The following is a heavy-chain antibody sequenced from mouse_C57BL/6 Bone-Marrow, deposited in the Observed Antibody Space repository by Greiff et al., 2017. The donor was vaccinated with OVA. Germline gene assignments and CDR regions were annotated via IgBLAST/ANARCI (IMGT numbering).Heavy chain of an antibody. J-gene: IGHJ2*01. CDR2: IWSGGST. CDR3: AKNAGYYFDY. CDR1: GFSLTSYG. D-gene: IGHD4-1*01. Sequence: QVQLQQSGPGLVQPSQSLSITCTVSGFSLTSYGVHWVRQPPGKGLEWLGVIWSGGSTDSNAAFISRLSISKDTSKSHVFFKMNSMQADDTAIYYCAKNAGYYFDYWGQGTTLTVSS. V-gene: IGHV2-4*01.